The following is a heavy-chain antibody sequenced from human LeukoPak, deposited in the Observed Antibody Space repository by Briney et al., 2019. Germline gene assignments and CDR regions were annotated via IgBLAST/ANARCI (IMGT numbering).Heavy chain of an antibody. CDR1: GFTFSNYW. Sequence: GGSLRLSCVASGFTFSNYWMSWVRQAPGKGLEWVANIKQDGNEKYYVDSVKGRFTISRDNAKNSLYLQMNSLRAEDTAVYYCVRDRRRADSWGQGTPVTVS. V-gene: IGHV3-7*01. D-gene: IGHD1-14*01. CDR3: VRDRRRADS. CDR2: IKQDGNEK. J-gene: IGHJ4*02.